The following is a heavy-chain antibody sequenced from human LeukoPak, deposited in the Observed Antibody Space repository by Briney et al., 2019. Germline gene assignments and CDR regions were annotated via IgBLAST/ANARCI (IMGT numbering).Heavy chain of an antibody. CDR1: GFTFSSYW. CDR2: IKQIGSEK. J-gene: IGHJ3*02. CDR3: ARGPRKSAFDI. V-gene: IGHV3-7*01. Sequence: PGGSLRLSCATSGFTFSSYWMSWVRQAPGKGLEWVANIKQIGSEKYYVDSVKGRFTISRDNAKNSLYLQMNSLRAEDTAVYYCARGPRKSAFDIWGQGTMVTVSS.